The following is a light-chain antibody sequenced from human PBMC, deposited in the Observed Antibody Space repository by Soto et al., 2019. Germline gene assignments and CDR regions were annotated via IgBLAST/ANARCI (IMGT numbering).Light chain of an antibody. CDR2: AAS. V-gene: IGKV1-8*01. CDR1: QGISSY. J-gene: IGKJ1*01. CDR3: QQYDSYPLT. Sequence: AIRMTQSPSSLSASTGDRVTITCRASQGISSYLAWYQQKPGKAPKLRIYAASTLQSGVPSRFSGSRSGTDFTLTIRCLQSEDFATSCCQQYDSYPLTFGQGTKVEIK.